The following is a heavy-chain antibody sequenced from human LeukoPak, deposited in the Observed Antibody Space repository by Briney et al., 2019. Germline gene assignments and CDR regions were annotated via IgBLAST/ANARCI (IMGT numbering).Heavy chain of an antibody. J-gene: IGHJ4*02. CDR3: ARADSYGSILDY. Sequence: GGSLRLSCAASGFTFSNYWMSWVRQAPGKGLEWVASIDQYGRAKYYVDSVRGRFTFSRDNTKNSLHLQMNSLRAEDPAVYYCARADSYGSILDYWGQGTRVIDAS. D-gene: IGHD5-18*01. CDR1: GFTFSNYW. V-gene: IGHV3-7*04. CDR2: IDQYGRAK.